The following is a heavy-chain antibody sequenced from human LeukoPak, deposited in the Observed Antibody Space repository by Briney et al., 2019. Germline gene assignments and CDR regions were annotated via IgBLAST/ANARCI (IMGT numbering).Heavy chain of an antibody. V-gene: IGHV3-30*04. D-gene: IGHD6-13*01. J-gene: IGHJ6*03. CDR2: ISYDGSNK. CDR3: ARSPVKQKYMDV. CDR1: GFTFSSYA. Sequence: GRSLRLSCAASGFTFSSYAMHWVRQAPGKGLEWVAVISYDGSNKYYADSVKGRFTISRDNAKNSLYLQMNSLRAEDTAVYYCARSPVKQKYMDVWGKGTTVTVSS.